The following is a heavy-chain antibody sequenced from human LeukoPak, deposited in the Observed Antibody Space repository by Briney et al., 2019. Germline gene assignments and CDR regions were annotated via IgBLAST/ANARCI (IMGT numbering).Heavy chain of an antibody. D-gene: IGHD3-10*01. V-gene: IGHV3-7*01. CDR1: GFTFISYW. Sequence: GGALRLSCAASGFTFISYWMSWVRQAPGKGVEWVANIKQDGSEKYYVDSVKGRFTISRDNAKNSLYLQMNSLRAEDTAVYYCAKRATTYYYGSGSYSPYNWFDPWGQGTLVTVSS. CDR2: IKQDGSEK. CDR3: AKRATTYYYGSGSYSPYNWFDP. J-gene: IGHJ5*02.